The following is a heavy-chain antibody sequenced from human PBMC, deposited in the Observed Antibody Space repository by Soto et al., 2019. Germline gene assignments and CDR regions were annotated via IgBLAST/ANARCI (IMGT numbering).Heavy chain of an antibody. Sequence: QVTLKESGPVLVKPTETLTLTCTVSGFSLSNARMGVSWIRQPPGKALEWLAHIFSNDEKPYSTSLKSRLTLCKDTPKSQVVLTMPNLDPVDTATYSRALNNLLIKIFGVVPYRMDVWGQGTTVTVSS. CDR2: IFSNDEK. V-gene: IGHV2-26*01. D-gene: IGHD3-3*01. CDR3: ALNNLLIKIFGVVPYRMDV. CDR1: GFSLSNARMG. J-gene: IGHJ6*02.